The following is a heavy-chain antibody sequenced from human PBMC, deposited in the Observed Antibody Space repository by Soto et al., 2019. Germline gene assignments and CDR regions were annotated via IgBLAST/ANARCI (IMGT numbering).Heavy chain of an antibody. Sequence: AASVKVSCKASGYTLTTYGISWVRQAPGQGLEWMGWISPYNGTTKYAEKFQGEMTMTTDTATSTAYMDLRSLRSDDTAVYYCARDGERDTGLNFYYYLHGMDAWGQGTRVTVSS. CDR1: GYTLTTYG. J-gene: IGHJ6*02. CDR2: ISPYNGTT. V-gene: IGHV1-18*04. D-gene: IGHD1-1*01. CDR3: ARDGERDTGLNFYYYLHGMDA.